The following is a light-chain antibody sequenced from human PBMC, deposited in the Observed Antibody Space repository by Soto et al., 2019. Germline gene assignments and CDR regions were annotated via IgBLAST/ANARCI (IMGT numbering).Light chain of an antibody. CDR3: QQYYSAPLT. V-gene: IGKV4-1*01. CDR1: QSLLYSSNNKNY. Sequence: DIVMTHSPDSLAVSLGERASINCKSSQSLLYSSNNKNYLAWYQQKPGQPPKLLIYWASTRESGVPDRFSGSGSGTDFTLTISSLQAEDVAVYYCQQYYSAPLTFGGGTKVDI. J-gene: IGKJ4*01. CDR2: WAS.